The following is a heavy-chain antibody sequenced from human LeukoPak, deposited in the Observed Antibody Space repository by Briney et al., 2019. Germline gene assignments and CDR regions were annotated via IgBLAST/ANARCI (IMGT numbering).Heavy chain of an antibody. J-gene: IGHJ4*02. CDR2: IYNSEST. CDR1: GVSISIYY. V-gene: IGHV4-59*01. CDR3: ARDSGYSSSWETFDY. Sequence: SETLSLTCTVSGVSISIYYWSWIRQPPGKGLEWIGYIYNSESTYYNPSLKSRVTISLDTSKNQFSLRLNSVTAADTAVYYCARDSGYSSSWETFDYWGQGTLVTVSS. D-gene: IGHD6-13*01.